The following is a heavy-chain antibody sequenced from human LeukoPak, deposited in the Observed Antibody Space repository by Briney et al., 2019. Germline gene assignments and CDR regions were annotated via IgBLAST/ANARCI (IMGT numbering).Heavy chain of an antibody. CDR2: IYYSGST. V-gene: IGHV4-59*12. D-gene: IGHD1-14*01. CDR3: ARGRANRLGGNYYYYMDV. Sequence: SETLSLTCTVSGGSISSYYWSWIRQPPGKGLEWTGYIYYSGSTNYNPSLKSRVTMSVDTSKNQFSLKLSSVTAADTAVYYCARGRANRLGGNYYYYMDVWGKGTTVTISS. CDR1: GGSISSYY. J-gene: IGHJ6*03.